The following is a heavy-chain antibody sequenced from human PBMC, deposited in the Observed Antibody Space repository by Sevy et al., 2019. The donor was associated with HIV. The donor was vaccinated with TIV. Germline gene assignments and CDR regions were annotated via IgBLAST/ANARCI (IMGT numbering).Heavy chain of an antibody. CDR1: GFSFSTHS. CDR2: ISSKSTYR. CDR3: ARDGGLEGEYYERSGYPFDY. J-gene: IGHJ4*02. V-gene: IGHV3-21*01. Sequence: GGSLRLSCAASGFSFSTHSMNWVRQAPGKGLEWVSSISSKSTYRYYADSVKGRFTISRDNAKNLLFLQMNRLRAEDKAVYYCARDGGLEGEYYERSGYPFDYWGQGSLVTVSS. D-gene: IGHD3-22*01.